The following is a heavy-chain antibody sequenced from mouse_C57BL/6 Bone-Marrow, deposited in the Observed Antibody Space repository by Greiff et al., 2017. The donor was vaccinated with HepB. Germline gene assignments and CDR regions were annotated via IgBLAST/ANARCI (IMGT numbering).Heavy chain of an antibody. J-gene: IGHJ1*03. D-gene: IGHD1-2*01. CDR2: ILPGSGST. CDR3: AREGNYYGPYWYFDV. Sequence: VQLQESGAELMKPGASVKLSCKATGYTFTGYWIEWVKQRPGHGLEWIGEILPGSGSTNDNEKFKGKATFTADTSSNTAYMQLSSLTTEDSAIYYCAREGNYYGPYWYFDVWGTGTTVTVSS. CDR1: GYTFTGYW. V-gene: IGHV1-9*01.